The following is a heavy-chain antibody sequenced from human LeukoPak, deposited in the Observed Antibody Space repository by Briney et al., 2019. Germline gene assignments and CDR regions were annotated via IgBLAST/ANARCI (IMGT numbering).Heavy chain of an antibody. J-gene: IGHJ3*02. CDR3: ARIEWERLGRALDI. CDR2: TYSAGAT. CDR1: GFTVSDNY. V-gene: IGHV3-53*01. D-gene: IGHD1-26*01. Sequence: GGSLRLSCAASGFTVSDNYMTWVRQAPGKGLEWVSSTYSAGATHYAESVKGRFTISRDNSKNTLYLQMNSLRAEDMAVYYCARIEWERLGRALDIWGQGTMVTVSS.